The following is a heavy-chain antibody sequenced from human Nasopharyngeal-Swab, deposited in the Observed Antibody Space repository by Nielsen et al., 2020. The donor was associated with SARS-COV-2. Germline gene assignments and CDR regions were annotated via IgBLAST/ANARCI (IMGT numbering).Heavy chain of an antibody. CDR2: LYTKTGAP. J-gene: IGHJ4*02. CDR3: ARENQEYANIWIDY. V-gene: IGHV7-4-1*01. D-gene: IGHD1-1*01. CDR1: GYTFTSNV. Sequence: ASVKVSCKASGYTFTSNVLNWVRQAPGQGPEYIGWLYTKTGAPTYAQAFTGRFVISLDTSVSTTYLQIRSLKADDTAVYYCARENQEYANIWIDYWGKGTQVTVSS.